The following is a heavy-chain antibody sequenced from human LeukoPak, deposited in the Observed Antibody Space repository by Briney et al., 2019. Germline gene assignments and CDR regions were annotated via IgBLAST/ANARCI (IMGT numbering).Heavy chain of an antibody. Sequence: SVKVSCKASGGTFSSYAISWVRQAPGQGLEWMGRIIPILGIANYALKFQGRVTITADKSTSTAYMELSSLRSEDTAVYYCARGLGHYYYYYMDVWGKGTTVTVSS. CDR1: GGTFSSYA. J-gene: IGHJ6*03. D-gene: IGHD7-27*01. CDR3: ARGLGHYYYYYMDV. CDR2: IIPILGIA. V-gene: IGHV1-69*04.